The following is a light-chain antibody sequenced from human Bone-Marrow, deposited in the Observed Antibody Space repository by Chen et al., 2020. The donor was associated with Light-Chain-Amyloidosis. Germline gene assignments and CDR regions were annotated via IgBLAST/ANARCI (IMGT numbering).Light chain of an antibody. CDR3: QSADSSGTYEVI. CDR1: DLPTKY. J-gene: IGLJ2*01. Sequence: SYELTQPPSVSVSPGQRARITCSGDDLPTKYAYWYQQKPGQAPVLVIHRDTERPSGISERFSGSSSGTTATLTISGVQAEDDAGYHCQSADSSGTYEVIFGGGTKLTVL. V-gene: IGLV3-25*03. CDR2: RDT.